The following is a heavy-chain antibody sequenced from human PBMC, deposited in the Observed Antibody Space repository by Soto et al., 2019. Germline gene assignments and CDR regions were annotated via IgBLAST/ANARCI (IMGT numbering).Heavy chain of an antibody. CDR2: ISYSGST. D-gene: IGHD3-22*01. CDR3: ARAHASSGYYFSYYFDY. J-gene: IGHJ4*02. CDR1: GGSVSSGTYY. Sequence: KASETLSLTCTVSGGSVSSGTYYWSWIRQPPGKGLEWIGYISYSGSTNYNPSLKSRLTISVDTSKNQFSLKLSSVTAADTAVYYCARAHASSGYYFSYYFDYWGQGTLVTVSS. V-gene: IGHV4-61*01.